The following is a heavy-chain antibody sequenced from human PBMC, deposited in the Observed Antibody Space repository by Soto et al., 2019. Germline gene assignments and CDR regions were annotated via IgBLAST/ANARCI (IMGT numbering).Heavy chain of an antibody. V-gene: IGHV3-23*01. D-gene: IGHD6-19*01. CDR2: ISGSGGST. CDR3: AKASGYSSGWSSY. J-gene: IGHJ4*02. CDR1: GFTFGSYA. Sequence: GGSLRLSCAASGFTFGSYAMSWVRQAPGKGLEWVSAISGSGGSTYYADSVKGRFTISRDNSKNTLYLQMNSLRAEDAAVYYCAKASGYSSGWSSYWGQGTLVTVSS.